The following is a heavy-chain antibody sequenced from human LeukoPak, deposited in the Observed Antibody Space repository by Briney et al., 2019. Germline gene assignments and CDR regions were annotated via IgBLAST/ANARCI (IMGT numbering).Heavy chain of an antibody. J-gene: IGHJ5*02. V-gene: IGHV4-59*01. Sequence: SQTLSLTCTVSAGSISSYYWSWIRQPPGKGLEWIGYIYYSGNSNYNPSLNSRVTISVDTSKNQFSLRLSSVTAADTAIYYCARDPGYCSTASCYAWFDPWGQGTLVTVSS. CDR1: AGSISSYY. CDR2: IYYSGNS. CDR3: ARDPGYCSTASCYAWFDP. D-gene: IGHD2-2*01.